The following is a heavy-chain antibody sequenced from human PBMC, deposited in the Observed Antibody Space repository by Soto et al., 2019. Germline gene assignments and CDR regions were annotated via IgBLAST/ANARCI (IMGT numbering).Heavy chain of an antibody. CDR1: XXXXXXXX. V-gene: IGHV4-4*07. CDR2: IYATGTT. J-gene: IGHJ5*02. Sequence: QVQXQESGPGLVKPSETLSLTCTVSXXXXXXXXXXXXXXXXGXGXEWIGRIYATGTTDYNPSLKSRVMMSVDTSKKQFSLKXXSVXXXXXXXXXXXXXXXXXXXXXXDPWGQGISVTVSS. CDR3: XXXXXXXXXXXXDP.